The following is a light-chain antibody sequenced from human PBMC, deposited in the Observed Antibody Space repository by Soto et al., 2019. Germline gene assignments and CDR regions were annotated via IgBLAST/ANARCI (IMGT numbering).Light chain of an antibody. CDR2: AAS. CDR1: QGINNW. V-gene: IGKV1-12*01. CDR3: QQADSFPLT. Sequence: DIQMTQSPSSVSASVGDRVTITCRASQGINNWLAWYQQKPGKAPKLLISAASNLQSGVPSRFSGSGSGTEFTLTISSLQPEDFAIYYCQQADSFPLTFGGGTKVDIK. J-gene: IGKJ4*01.